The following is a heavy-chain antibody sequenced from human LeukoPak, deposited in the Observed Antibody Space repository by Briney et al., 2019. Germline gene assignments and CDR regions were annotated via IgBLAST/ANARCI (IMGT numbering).Heavy chain of an antibody. D-gene: IGHD4-17*01. Sequence: SETLSPTCTVSGGSISNYYWSWIRQPPGKGLEWLGYIYYTGSTHYNPSLNSRVTISLGTSKDQFSLRLSSVTAADTAVYYCARHYARGRADSGADSRGYFEYWGQGALVTVSS. CDR1: GGSISNYY. CDR3: ARHYARGRADSGADSRGYFEY. V-gene: IGHV4-59*08. CDR2: IYYTGST. J-gene: IGHJ4*02.